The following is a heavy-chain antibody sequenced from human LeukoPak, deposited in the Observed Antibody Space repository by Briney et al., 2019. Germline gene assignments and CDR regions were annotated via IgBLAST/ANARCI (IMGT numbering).Heavy chain of an antibody. Sequence: SETLSLTCTVSDDSITSVYWSWIRQPPGKELEVIGYTYVGGDTNYNPSLKSRVTMSLDTSKHQVSLKMTSVTAADTAVYYCARTARVFDYWGPGILVTVSS. V-gene: IGHV4-4*09. CDR3: ARTARVFDY. CDR2: TYVGGDT. D-gene: IGHD5-18*01. CDR1: DDSITSVY. J-gene: IGHJ4*02.